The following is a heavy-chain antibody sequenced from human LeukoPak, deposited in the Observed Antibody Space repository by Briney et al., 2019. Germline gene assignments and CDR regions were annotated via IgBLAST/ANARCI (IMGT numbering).Heavy chain of an antibody. CDR2: ISYDGSNK. V-gene: IGHV3-30*18. Sequence: GGSLRLSCAASGFTFSSYGMHWVRQAPGKGLEWVAVISYDGSNKYYADSVKGRFTISRDNAKNSLYLQMNSLRAEDTALYYCAKDGGSGSYYGWDNGMDVWGQGTTVTVSS. CDR3: AKDGGSGSYYGWDNGMDV. D-gene: IGHD3-10*01. J-gene: IGHJ6*02. CDR1: GFTFSSYG.